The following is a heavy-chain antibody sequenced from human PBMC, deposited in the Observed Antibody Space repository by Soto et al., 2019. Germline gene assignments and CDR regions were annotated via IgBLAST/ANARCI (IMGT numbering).Heavy chain of an antibody. J-gene: IGHJ4*02. V-gene: IGHV3-15*07. CDR1: SVSNAW. CDR3: TTRFYSSSWFDY. Sequence: SVSNAWMKWVRQAPGKGLEWVGRIKSKTDGGTTDYAAPVKGRFTISRDDSKNTLYLQMNSLKTEDTAVYYCTTRFYSSSWFDYWGQGTLVTVSS. CDR2: IKSKTDGGTT. D-gene: IGHD6-13*01.